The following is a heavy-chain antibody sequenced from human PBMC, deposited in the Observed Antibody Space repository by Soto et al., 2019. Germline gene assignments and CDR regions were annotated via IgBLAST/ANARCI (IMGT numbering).Heavy chain of an antibody. Sequence: SETLSLTCTVSGVSISGSRYYWGWIRQPPGRGLEWIGYIYYSGSTYYNPSLKSRVTISVDTSKNQFSLKLSSVTAADTAVYYCARGRGYCSSTSCYYFDYWGQGTLVTVSS. J-gene: IGHJ4*02. CDR2: IYYSGST. CDR3: ARGRGYCSSTSCYYFDY. D-gene: IGHD2-2*01. CDR1: GVSISGSRYY. V-gene: IGHV4-30-4*08.